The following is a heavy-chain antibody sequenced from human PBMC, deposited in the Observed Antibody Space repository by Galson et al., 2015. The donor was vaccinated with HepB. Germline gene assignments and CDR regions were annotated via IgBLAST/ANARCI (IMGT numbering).Heavy chain of an antibody. CDR3: ARGLSSIMITFGGYAFDI. Sequence: CKASGGTFSSYAISWVRQAPGQGLEWMGGIIPILGIANYAQKFQGRVTIIADKSTSTAYMELSSLRSEDTAVYYCARGLSSIMITFGGYAFDIWGQGTMVTVSS. J-gene: IGHJ3*02. V-gene: IGHV1-69*10. D-gene: IGHD3-16*01. CDR2: IIPILGIA. CDR1: GGTFSSYA.